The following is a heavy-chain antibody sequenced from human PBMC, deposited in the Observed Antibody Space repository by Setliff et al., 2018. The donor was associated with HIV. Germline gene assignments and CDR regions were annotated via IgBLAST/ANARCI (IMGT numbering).Heavy chain of an antibody. CDR2: ISSSGTT. CDR3: ARLGRAIDDGGSSLRLDF. D-gene: IGHD2-21*01. CDR1: DDSFSNYD. J-gene: IGHJ4*02. V-gene: IGHV4-4*09. Sequence: KTSETLSLTCVVSDDSFSNYDWTWIRQSPGKALEWVGYISSSGTTNYNPSLRSRVTISMETSNTRFSLWLRSATAADTATYFCARLGRAIDDGGSSLRLDFWGQGMLVTSPQ.